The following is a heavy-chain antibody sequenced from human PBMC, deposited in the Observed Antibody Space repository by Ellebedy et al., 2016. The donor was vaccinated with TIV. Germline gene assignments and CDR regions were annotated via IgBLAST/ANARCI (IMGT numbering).Heavy chain of an antibody. CDR1: GYTFTSYY. V-gene: IGHV1-46*01. CDR3: TRGYSGYGIVTGNDY. CDR2: INPSGGST. Sequence: AASVKVSCKASGYTFTSYYMHWVRQAPGQGLEWMGIINPSGGSTSYAQKFQGRVTMTRDTSTSTVYMELSSLTSDDTAIYYCTRGYSGYGIVTGNDYWGQGTLVTVSS. J-gene: IGHJ4*02. D-gene: IGHD5-12*01.